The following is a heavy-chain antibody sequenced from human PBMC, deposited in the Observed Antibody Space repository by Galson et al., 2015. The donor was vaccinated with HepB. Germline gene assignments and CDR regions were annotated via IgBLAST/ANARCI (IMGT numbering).Heavy chain of an antibody. CDR3: ARVTSGYSYGSPFWDY. D-gene: IGHD5-18*01. V-gene: IGHV1-2*02. J-gene: IGHJ4*02. CDR2: INPNSGGT. CDR1: GYTFTGYY. Sequence: SVKVSCKASGYTFTGYYMHWVRQAPGQGLEWMGWINPNSGGTNYAQKFQGRVTMTRDTSISTAYMELSRLRSDDTAVYYCARVTSGYSYGSPFWDYWGQGTLVTVSS.